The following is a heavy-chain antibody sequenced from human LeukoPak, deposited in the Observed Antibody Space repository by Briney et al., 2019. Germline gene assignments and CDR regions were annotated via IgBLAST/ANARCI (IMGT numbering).Heavy chain of an antibody. CDR3: ARASSHCSSTSCYDWFDP. Sequence: SGTLSLTCAVSGDSMSSNNWWTWVRQPPAQGLVWIGEIHHDGSTNYNPSLRSRVTISIDKTKNHFSLIQNSVTAADTAVYFCARASSHCSSTSCYDWFDPWGQGTLVTVSS. V-gene: IGHV4-4*02. CDR1: GDSMSSNNW. D-gene: IGHD2-2*01. J-gene: IGHJ5*02. CDR2: IHHDGST.